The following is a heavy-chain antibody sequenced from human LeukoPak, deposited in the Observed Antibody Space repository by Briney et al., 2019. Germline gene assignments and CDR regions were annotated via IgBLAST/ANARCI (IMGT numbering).Heavy chain of an antibody. CDR1: GYSLSSGYY. D-gene: IGHD6-19*01. Sequence: SQTMSLTCAVSGYSLSSGYYWGWIRQPPGKGLEWIGSISHSGSTYYNPSLKSRVTISVDTSKNQFSLKLSSVTAADTAVYYCARGYSSANDWFDPWGQGTLVTVSS. J-gene: IGHJ5*02. CDR2: ISHSGST. CDR3: ARGYSSANDWFDP. V-gene: IGHV4-38-2*01.